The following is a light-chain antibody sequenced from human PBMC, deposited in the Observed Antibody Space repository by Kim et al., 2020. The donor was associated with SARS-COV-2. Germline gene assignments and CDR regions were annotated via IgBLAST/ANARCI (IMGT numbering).Light chain of an antibody. CDR2: IKADGTH. V-gene: IGLV4-69*01. Sequence: QPVLSQSPSASASLGASVKISCSLGSEQKTHTVAWHQQHPKKGPRYLMQIKADGTHSKGDGIPDRFSGSSSGADRYLIISSLQSEDEADYFCQTWVPGNVVFGGGTKLTVL. J-gene: IGLJ2*01. CDR3: QTWVPGNVV. CDR1: SEQKTHT.